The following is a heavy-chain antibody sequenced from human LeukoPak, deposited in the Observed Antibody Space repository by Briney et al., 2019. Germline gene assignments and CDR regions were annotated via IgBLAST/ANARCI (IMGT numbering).Heavy chain of an antibody. CDR2: ISSSSSYI. J-gene: IGHJ3*02. CDR3: ARDHALDYDSSGSVAYDI. CDR1: GFTFSSYS. V-gene: IGHV3-21*01. Sequence: PGGSLRLSCAASGFTFSSYSMNWVRQAPGKGLEWVSSISSSSSYIYYADSVKGRFTISRDNAKNSLYLQMNSLRAEDTAVYYCARDHALDYDSSGSVAYDIRGQRAMLTVSS. D-gene: IGHD3-22*01.